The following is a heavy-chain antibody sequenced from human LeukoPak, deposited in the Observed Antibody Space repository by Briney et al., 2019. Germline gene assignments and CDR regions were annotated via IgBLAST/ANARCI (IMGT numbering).Heavy chain of an antibody. CDR2: ISGRGGST. CDR1: GFTFSSYA. Sequence: GGSLRLSCAASGFTFSSYAMSWVRQAPGKGLEWVSAISGRGGSTYYADSVKGRFTISRDNSKNTLYLQMNSLRAEDTAVYYSAKGPIMVYAIRSGFFLDVWGQGTTVTVS. J-gene: IGHJ6*02. D-gene: IGHD2-8*01. CDR3: AKGPIMVYAIRSGFFLDV. V-gene: IGHV3-23*01.